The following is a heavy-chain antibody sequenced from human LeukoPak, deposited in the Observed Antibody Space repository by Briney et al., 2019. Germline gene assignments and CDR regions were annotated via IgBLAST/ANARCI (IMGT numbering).Heavy chain of an antibody. CDR3: ARDFIVGATTCAFDI. CDR1: GFTFSSYS. J-gene: IGHJ3*02. CDR2: ISSSSSYI. D-gene: IGHD1-26*01. Sequence: PGGSLRLSCAASGFTFSSYSMNWVRQAPGKGLEWVSSISSSSSYIYYADSVKGRFTISRDNAKNSLYLQMNSLRAEDTAVYYCARDFIVGATTCAFDIWGQGTMVTVSS. V-gene: IGHV3-21*01.